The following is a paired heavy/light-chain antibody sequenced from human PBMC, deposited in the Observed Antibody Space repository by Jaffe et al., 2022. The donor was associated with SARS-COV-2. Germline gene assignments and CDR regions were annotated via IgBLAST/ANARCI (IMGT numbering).Light chain of an antibody. Sequence: DIQMTQSPSTLSASVGDRVTITCRASQSISSWLAWYQQKPGRAPKLLINKASSLESGVPSRFSGSGSGAEFTLTISSLQPDDFATYYCLQYSDYWTFGQGTKVEIK. CDR1: QSISSW. CDR3: LQYSDYWT. CDR2: KAS. J-gene: IGKJ1*01. V-gene: IGKV1-5*03.
Heavy chain of an antibody. CDR3: ARRGSTKAGGYFDL. CDR1: GASVSSRNYY. D-gene: IGHD2-8*01. J-gene: IGHJ2*01. V-gene: IGHV4-39*01. CDR2: IYYSGST. Sequence: QLQLQESGPGLVRPSDTLSLICSVSGASVSSRNYYWGWIRQPPGKGLEWIGSIYYSGSTYYNPSVKSRLTLSVDTSGNQFSLKLSSVTAADTAVYFCARRGSTKAGGYFDLWGRGTLVTVSS.